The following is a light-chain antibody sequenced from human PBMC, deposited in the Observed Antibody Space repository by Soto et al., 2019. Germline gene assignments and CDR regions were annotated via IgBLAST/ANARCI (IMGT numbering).Light chain of an antibody. Sequence: EIVLTQSPVTLSVSPGERATLSCRASQSVSSNLAWYQQKPGQAPRLLLYGASTRATGIPDRFSGSGSGTDFTLTISSLQSEDFAVYYCQQYNNWPPLTFGGGTKVEIK. CDR3: QQYNNWPPLT. CDR1: QSVSSN. CDR2: GAS. V-gene: IGKV3-15*01. J-gene: IGKJ4*01.